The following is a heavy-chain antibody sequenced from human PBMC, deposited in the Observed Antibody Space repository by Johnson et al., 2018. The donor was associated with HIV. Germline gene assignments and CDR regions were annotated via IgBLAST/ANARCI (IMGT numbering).Heavy chain of an antibody. J-gene: IGHJ3*01. CDR3: ARDGRDLVTRGSFDV. V-gene: IGHV3-66*02. CDR2: IFTVGDV. D-gene: IGHD5-18*01. CDR1: GITVSSNY. Sequence: EQLVESGGGVVRPGGSLRLSCAASGITVSSNYMSWVRQAPGKGLAWVSVIFTVGDVYYADPVKGRFTISRDNSKNFLYLQMNSLRPEDTAVYYCARDGRDLVTRGSFDVWGQGTVVTVSS.